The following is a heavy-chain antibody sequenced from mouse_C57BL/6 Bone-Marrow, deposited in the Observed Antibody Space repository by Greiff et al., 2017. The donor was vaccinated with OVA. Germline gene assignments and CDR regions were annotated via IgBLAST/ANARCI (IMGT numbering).Heavy chain of an antibody. CDR1: GYTFTSYW. CDR3: AREGDYYGSIYGYFDV. Sequence: QVQLQQPGAELVRPGSSVKQSCKASGYTFTSYWMHGVKQRPIQGLEWIGNIDPSDSETHYNQKFKDKATLTVDKSSSTAYMQLRSLTSEDSAVYYCAREGDYYGSIYGYFDVWGTGTTVTVSS. D-gene: IGHD1-1*01. J-gene: IGHJ1*03. CDR2: IDPSDSET. V-gene: IGHV1-52*01.